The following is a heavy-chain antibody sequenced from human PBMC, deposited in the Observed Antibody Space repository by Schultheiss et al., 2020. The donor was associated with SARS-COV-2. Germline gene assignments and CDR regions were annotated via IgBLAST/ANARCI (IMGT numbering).Heavy chain of an antibody. CDR3: AREGAAGTWATYGMDV. CDR2: INTNTGNP. D-gene: IGHD6-13*01. V-gene: IGHV7-4-1*01. CDR1: GGTFSSYA. J-gene: IGHJ6*02. Sequence: ESLKISCKASGGTFSSYAISWVRQAPGQGLEWMGWINTNTGNPTYAQGFTGRFVFSLDTSVSTAYLQICSLKAEDTAVYYCAREGAAGTWATYGMDVWGQGTTVTVSS.